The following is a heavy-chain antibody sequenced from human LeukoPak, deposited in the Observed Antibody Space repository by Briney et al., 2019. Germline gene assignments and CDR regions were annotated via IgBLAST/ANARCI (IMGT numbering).Heavy chain of an antibody. CDR2: ISGSGRST. V-gene: IGHV3-23*01. J-gene: IGHJ4*02. Sequence: GGSLRLSCVASGFIFSNYDMRWVRQAPGKGLEWVSSISGSGRSTYYAESVKGRFTISRDNFKNTLDLHMYSLRAEDTAVYYCAKDSALWGQGTLVTVAS. D-gene: IGHD3-10*01. CDR1: GFIFSNYD. CDR3: AKDSAL.